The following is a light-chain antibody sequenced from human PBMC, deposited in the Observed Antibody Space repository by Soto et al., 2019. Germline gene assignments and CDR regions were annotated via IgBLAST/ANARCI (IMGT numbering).Light chain of an antibody. V-gene: IGKV1-6*01. CDR3: LQDYVYPWT. J-gene: IGKJ1*01. CDR2: EAS. CDR1: QGIGND. Sequence: AIQVTQSPSSLSASVGDRVTISCRASQGIGNDLGWYQQKPGKAPKLLIYEASTLQTGVASRFSRSGSGTEFTLTISSLQPEDFATYYCLQDYVYPWTFGQGTKVEVK.